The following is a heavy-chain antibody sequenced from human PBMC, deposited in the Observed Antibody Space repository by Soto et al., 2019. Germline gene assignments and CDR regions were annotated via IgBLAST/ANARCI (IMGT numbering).Heavy chain of an antibody. CDR3: ARGWDCTSCYTARACNWFDP. CDR2: IIPSFGTA. CDR1: GVTFSSYA. V-gene: IGHV1-69*13. D-gene: IGHD2-2*02. J-gene: IGHJ5*02. Sequence: GASVKVSCKASGVTFSSYAISWVRQAPGQGLEWMGGIIPSFGTAKYAQKFQGRVTITADESTSTAYMELSSLRSEDTAVYYCARGWDCTSCYTARACNWFDPWGQGTLVTVSS.